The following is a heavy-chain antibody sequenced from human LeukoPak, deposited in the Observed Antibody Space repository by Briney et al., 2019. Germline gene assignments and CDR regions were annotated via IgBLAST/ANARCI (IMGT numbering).Heavy chain of an antibody. CDR2: ITPIFGTA. Sequence: ASVKVSCKASGGTFSSYAISWVRQAPGQGLEWMGGITPIFGTANYAQKFQGRVTITADESTSTAYMELSSLRSEDTAVYYCARGQQLAPGWFDPWGQGTLVTVSS. CDR1: GGTFSSYA. CDR3: ARGQQLAPGWFDP. V-gene: IGHV1-69*13. J-gene: IGHJ5*02. D-gene: IGHD6-13*01.